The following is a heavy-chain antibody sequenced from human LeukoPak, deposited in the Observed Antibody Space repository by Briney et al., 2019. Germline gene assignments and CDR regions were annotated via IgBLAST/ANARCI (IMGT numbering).Heavy chain of an antibody. Sequence: PSQTLSLTCTVSGGSISSGGYYWSWIRLHPGKGLEWIGYIFYVGSTYYNPSLKSRVTISVDTSKNQFSLKLSSVTAADTAVYYCARGLGYCSSTSCPYYFDYWGQGTLVTVSS. D-gene: IGHD2-2*01. J-gene: IGHJ4*02. CDR3: ARGLGYCSSTSCPYYFDY. V-gene: IGHV4-31*03. CDR1: GGSISSGGYY. CDR2: IFYVGST.